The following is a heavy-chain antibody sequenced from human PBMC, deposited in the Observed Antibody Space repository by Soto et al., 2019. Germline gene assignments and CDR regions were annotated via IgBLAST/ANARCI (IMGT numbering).Heavy chain of an antibody. D-gene: IGHD6-25*01. Sequence: EVQLVESGGGLIQPGGSLRLSCAVSGFTVSNNYMSWVRQAPGKGLEGVSVIYSGGYTAYGDSVKGRFTISRDNSKNTLFPQRNTLGPDSTAVFYCATQRGGGGYWGQGTLVTVSS. CDR2: IYSGGYT. CDR1: GFTVSNNY. J-gene: IGHJ4*02. CDR3: ATQRGGGGY. V-gene: IGHV3-53*01.